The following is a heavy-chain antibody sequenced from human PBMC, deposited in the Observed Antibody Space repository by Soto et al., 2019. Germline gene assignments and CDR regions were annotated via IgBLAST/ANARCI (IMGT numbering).Heavy chain of an antibody. V-gene: IGHV3-33*01. CDR3: AVANYDFWSGYSIGDP. CDR2: IWYDGSNK. J-gene: IGHJ5*02. D-gene: IGHD3-3*01. CDR1: GFTFSSYG. Sequence: GGSLRLSCAASGFTFSSYGIHWVRQAPGKGLEWVAVIWYDGSNKYYADSVKGRFTISRDNSKNTLYLQMNSLRAEDTAVYYCAVANYDFWSGYSIGDPWGQGTLVTVSS.